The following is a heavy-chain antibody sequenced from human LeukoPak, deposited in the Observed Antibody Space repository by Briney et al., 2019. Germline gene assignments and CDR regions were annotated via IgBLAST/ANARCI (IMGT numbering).Heavy chain of an antibody. CDR3: ARESSGLDY. V-gene: IGHV1-2*02. D-gene: IGHD6-19*01. CDR2: INPNSGGT. CDR1: GYTFTGYY. J-gene: IGHJ4*02. Sequence: ASVKVSCKASGYTFTGYYMHWVRQAPGQGLEWMGWINPNSGGTNYAQKFQGRVTMTRDTSTNTVYMQLNSLRSEDTAVYYCARESSGLDYWGQGTLVTVSS.